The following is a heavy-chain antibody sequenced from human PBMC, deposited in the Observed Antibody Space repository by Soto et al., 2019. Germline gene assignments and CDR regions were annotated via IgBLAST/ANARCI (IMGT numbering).Heavy chain of an antibody. CDR3: ARRLQLVRGGNWFDP. CDR2: IYYSGST. J-gene: IGHJ5*02. D-gene: IGHD6-13*01. CDR1: GGSISGGGYY. V-gene: IGHV4-31*03. Sequence: PSETLSLTCTVSGGSISGGGYYWSWIRQHPGEGLEWIGYIYYSGSTYYNPSLKSRVTISVDTSKNQFSLKLSSVTAADTAVYYCARRLQLVRGGNWFDPWGQGTLVTVSS.